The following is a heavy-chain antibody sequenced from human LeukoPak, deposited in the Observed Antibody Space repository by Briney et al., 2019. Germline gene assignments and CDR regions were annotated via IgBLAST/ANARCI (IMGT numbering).Heavy chain of an antibody. CDR3: AKGKNYRSAFDY. CDR2: ISYDGFNK. Sequence: SGGSLRLSCAASGFTFSSYGMHWVRQAPGKGLEWVAVISYDGFNKYYADSVKGRFTISRDNSKNTLYLQMNSLRAEDTAVYYCAKGKNYRSAFDYWGKGTLVTVSS. V-gene: IGHV3-30*18. J-gene: IGHJ4*02. D-gene: IGHD3-3*01. CDR1: GFTFSSYG.